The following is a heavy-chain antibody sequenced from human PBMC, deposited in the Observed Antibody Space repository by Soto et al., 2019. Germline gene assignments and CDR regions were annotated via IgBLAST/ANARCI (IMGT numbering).Heavy chain of an antibody. CDR1: GFTFSSYA. Sequence: PGGSLRLSCVVSGFTFSSYAMNWVRQAPGKGPEWVSGIGGGGDKTYYADSVKGRFTISRDNAKNSVSLQMNSLRAEDTAVYYCAREYTAWPLAYGLDVWGQGTTVTVSS. V-gene: IGHV3-23*01. D-gene: IGHD2-2*02. CDR3: AREYTAWPLAYGLDV. CDR2: IGGGGDKT. J-gene: IGHJ6*02.